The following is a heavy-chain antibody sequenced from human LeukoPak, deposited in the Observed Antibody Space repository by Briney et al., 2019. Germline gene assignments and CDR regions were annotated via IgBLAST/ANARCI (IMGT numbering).Heavy chain of an antibody. CDR2: INHSGST. J-gene: IGHJ5*02. D-gene: IGHD1-20*01. Sequence: PSETLSLTCAVYGGSFSDYYWSWISQPPGKGLECIGEINHSGSTNYNPSLKSQVTISVDTSKDQFSLKLSSVTAADTAVYYCARGTGPITGTTANGGNWFDPWGQGTLVTVSS. CDR1: GGSFSDYY. V-gene: IGHV4-34*01. CDR3: ARGTGPITGTTANGGNWFDP.